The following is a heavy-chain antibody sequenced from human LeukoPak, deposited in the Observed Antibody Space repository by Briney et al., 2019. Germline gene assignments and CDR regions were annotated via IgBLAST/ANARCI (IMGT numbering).Heavy chain of an antibody. CDR3: ARDREDCSGGSCYANRFDP. J-gene: IGHJ5*02. CDR1: GFTFSSYW. D-gene: IGHD2-15*01. CDR2: INTDGSST. V-gene: IGHV3-74*01. Sequence: GGSLRLSCAASGFTFSSYWMHWVRQDPGKGLVWVSRINTDGSSTSYADSVKGRFTVSRDNAKNTLYLQMNSLRAEDTAVYYCARDREDCSGGSCYANRFDPWGQGTLVTVSS.